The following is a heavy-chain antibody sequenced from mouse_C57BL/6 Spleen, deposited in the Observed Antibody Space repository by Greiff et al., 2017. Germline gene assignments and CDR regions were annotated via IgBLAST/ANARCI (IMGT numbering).Heavy chain of an antibody. J-gene: IGHJ2*01. D-gene: IGHD4-1*01. CDR1: GFTFTDYY. Sequence: EVELMESGGGLVQPGGSLSLSCAASGFTFTDYYMSWVRQPPGKALEWLGFIRNKANGYTTEYSASVKGRFTISRDNSQSILYLQMNALRAEDSATYYCARSLGRGYFDYWGQGTTLTVSS. V-gene: IGHV7-3*01. CDR3: ARSLGRGYFDY. CDR2: IRNKANGYTT.